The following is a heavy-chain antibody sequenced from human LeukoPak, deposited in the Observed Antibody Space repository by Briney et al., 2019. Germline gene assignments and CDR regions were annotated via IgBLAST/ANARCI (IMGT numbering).Heavy chain of an antibody. CDR2: ISSSSSHI. CDR1: GFTFSSYS. Sequence: GGSLRLSCAASGFTFSSYSMNWVRQAPGKGLEWVSSISSSSSHIYYADSVKGRFTISRDNAKNSLYLQMNSLRAEDTAVYYCARGYSYGYGYWGQGTLVTVSS. CDR3: ARGYSYGYGY. V-gene: IGHV3-21*01. D-gene: IGHD5-18*01. J-gene: IGHJ4*02.